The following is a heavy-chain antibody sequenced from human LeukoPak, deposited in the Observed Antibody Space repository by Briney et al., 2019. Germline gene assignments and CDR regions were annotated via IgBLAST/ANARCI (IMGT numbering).Heavy chain of an antibody. Sequence: GGSLRLSCAASGFTFSSYGMHWVRQAPGKGLEWVAFIRYDGSNKYYADSVKGRFTISRDNSKNTLYLQMNSLRAEDTAVYYCAKDLIAARRLGLFDYWGQGTLVTVSS. V-gene: IGHV3-30*02. CDR2: IRYDGSNK. J-gene: IGHJ4*02. D-gene: IGHD6-6*01. CDR1: GFTFSSYG. CDR3: AKDLIAARRLGLFDY.